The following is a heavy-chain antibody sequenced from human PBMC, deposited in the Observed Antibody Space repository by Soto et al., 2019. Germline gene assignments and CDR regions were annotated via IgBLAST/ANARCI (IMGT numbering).Heavy chain of an antibody. D-gene: IGHD6-13*01. CDR2: IIPIFGTA. CDR3: ARASGYSSPLVGNYAMDV. J-gene: IGHJ6*02. V-gene: IGHV1-69*13. Sequence: SVKVSCKASGGTFSSYAISWVRQAPGQGLEWMGGIIPIFGTANYAQKFQGRVTITADESTSTACMELSSLRSEDTAVYYCARASGYSSPLVGNYAMDVWGQGTTVTVSS. CDR1: GGTFSSYA.